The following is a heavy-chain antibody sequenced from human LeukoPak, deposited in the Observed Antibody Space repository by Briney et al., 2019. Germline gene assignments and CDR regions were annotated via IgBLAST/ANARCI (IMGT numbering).Heavy chain of an antibody. J-gene: IGHJ4*02. CDR2: IYSGGST. Sequence: GGSLRLSCAASGFTVSSNYMSWVRQAPGKGLEWVSVIYSGGSTYYADSVKGRFTISRDNSKNTLYLQMNSLRAEDTAVYYCAKDLQVVATSMFDYWGQGTLVTVSS. CDR1: GFTVSSNY. CDR3: AKDLQVVATSMFDY. D-gene: IGHD5-12*01. V-gene: IGHV3-53*01.